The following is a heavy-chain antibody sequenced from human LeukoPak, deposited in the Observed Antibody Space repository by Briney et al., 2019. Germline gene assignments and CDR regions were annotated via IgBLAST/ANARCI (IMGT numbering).Heavy chain of an antibody. V-gene: IGHV3-48*03. J-gene: IGHJ5*02. CDR2: ISSSGSTI. D-gene: IGHD3-9*01. Sequence: GGSLRLSCAASGFTFSSYEMNWVRQAPGKGLEWVSYISSSGSTIYYADSVKGRFTISRDNAKNSLYLQMNSLRAEDTAVYYCAKGLRYFDWTNTPFDPWGQGTLVTVSS. CDR1: GFTFSSYE. CDR3: AKGLRYFDWTNTPFDP.